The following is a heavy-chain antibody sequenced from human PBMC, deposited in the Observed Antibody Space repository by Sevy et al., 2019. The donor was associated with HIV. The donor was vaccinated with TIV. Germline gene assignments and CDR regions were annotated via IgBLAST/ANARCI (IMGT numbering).Heavy chain of an antibody. Sequence: GESLKISCAASGFTFSSYSMNWVRQAPGKGLEWVSYISSSSSTIYYADSVKGRFTISRDNAKNSLYLQMNSLRDEVTAVYYCARGINFGVVISGYAFDIWGQGTMVTVSS. CDR2: ISSSSSTI. V-gene: IGHV3-48*02. D-gene: IGHD3-3*01. CDR1: GFTFSSYS. CDR3: ARGINFGVVISGYAFDI. J-gene: IGHJ3*02.